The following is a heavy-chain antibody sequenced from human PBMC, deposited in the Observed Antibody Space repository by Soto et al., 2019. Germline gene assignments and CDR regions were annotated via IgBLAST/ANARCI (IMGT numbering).Heavy chain of an antibody. CDR3: AHRPPYYDALTGYYGPVYFDY. D-gene: IGHD3-9*01. J-gene: IGHJ4*02. Sequence: QITSKESGPPLVRPTQTLTLTCTFSGFSLSTSGVGVGWIRQPPGKALEWLAFIYWDDYKRYNPSLKSRLTITKDTSKEQVVLTMTNMDPVDTATYSCAHRPPYYDALTGYYGPVYFDYWGQGTLVTVSS. V-gene: IGHV2-5*02. CDR1: GFSLSTSGVG. CDR2: IYWDDYK.